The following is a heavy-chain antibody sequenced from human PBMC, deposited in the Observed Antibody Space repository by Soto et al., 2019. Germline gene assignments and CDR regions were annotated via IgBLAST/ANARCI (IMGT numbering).Heavy chain of an antibody. D-gene: IGHD2-15*01. CDR2: FDPEDGET. J-gene: IGHJ4*02. CDR3: ATDPPDCSGGSCYSAFDY. Sequence: ASVKVSCKVSGYTLTELSMHWVRQAPGKGLEWMGGFDPEDGETIYAQKFQGRVTMTEDTSTDTAYMELSSLRSDDTAVYYCATDPPDCSGGSCYSAFDYWGQGTLVTVSS. V-gene: IGHV1-24*01. CDR1: GYTLTELS.